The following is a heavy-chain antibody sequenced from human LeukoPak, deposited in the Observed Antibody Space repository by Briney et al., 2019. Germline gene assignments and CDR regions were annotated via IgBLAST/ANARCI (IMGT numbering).Heavy chain of an antibody. CDR2: INSDGSST. D-gene: IGHD3-10*01. V-gene: IGHV3-74*01. CDR1: GFSFSSYW. J-gene: IGHJ3*02. Sequence: GGSLRLSCAASGFSFSSYWMHWVRQVPGKGLVWVSRINSDGSSTSYADSVKGRFTISRDNAKNTLYVQMNSLRAEDTAVYYCSTGSGHAFDIWGRGTMVTVSS. CDR3: STGSGHAFDI.